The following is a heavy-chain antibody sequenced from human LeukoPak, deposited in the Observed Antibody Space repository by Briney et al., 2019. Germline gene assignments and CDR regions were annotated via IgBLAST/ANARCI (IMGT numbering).Heavy chain of an antibody. CDR1: GYTFASYY. Sequence: ASVKVSCKASGYTFASYYMHWVRQAPGQGLEWMGIINPSGGSTTYAQKLQDRVTMTRDTSTTTAYMELRSLRSDDTAVYYCARDLSHRYNYDSRGYYILFDHWGQGTLVTVSS. J-gene: IGHJ4*02. CDR3: ARDLSHRYNYDSRGYYILFDH. CDR2: INPSGGST. V-gene: IGHV1-46*01. D-gene: IGHD3-22*01.